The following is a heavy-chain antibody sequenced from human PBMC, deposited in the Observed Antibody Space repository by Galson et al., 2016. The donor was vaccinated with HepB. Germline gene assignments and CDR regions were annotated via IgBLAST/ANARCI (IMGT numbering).Heavy chain of an antibody. CDR3: AKFASGTYYWDSFDY. CDR1: GFTFRSYA. CDR2: ISGSGGSA. Sequence: SLRLSCAASGFTFRSYAMTWDRQAPGKGLEWVSTISGSGGSAYHADSVKGRFTISRDNSKNTVYLQMNSLRAEDTAVYYCAKFASGTYYWDSFDYWGQGTLVTVSS. V-gene: IGHV3-23*01. J-gene: IGHJ4*02. D-gene: IGHD3-10*01.